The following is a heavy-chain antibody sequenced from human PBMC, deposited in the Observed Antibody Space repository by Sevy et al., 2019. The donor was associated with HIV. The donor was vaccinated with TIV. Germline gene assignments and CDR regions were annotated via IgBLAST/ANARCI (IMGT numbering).Heavy chain of an antibody. D-gene: IGHD3-10*01. V-gene: IGHV1-18*01. CDR2: ISDYNGYT. J-gene: IGHJ6*02. CDR3: AREGYYYRSGTYRPPNYYGMDV. CDR1: GYTFSSYG. Sequence: VSVKVSCKASGYTFSSYGISWVRQVPGQGLEWMGWISDYNGYTNYAHKFQGRVTMSTETSTRTAYMELRSLRSDDTAVYFCAREGYYYRSGTYRPPNYYGMDVWGQGTAVTVSS.